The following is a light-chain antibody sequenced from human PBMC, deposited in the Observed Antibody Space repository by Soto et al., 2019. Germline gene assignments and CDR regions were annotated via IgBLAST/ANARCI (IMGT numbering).Light chain of an antibody. Sequence: QSALTQPASVSGSPGQSITISCTGTSSDVGGYNYVSWYQQHPGKAPKLMIYEVSYRPSGVSNRFSGSKSGNTASLTISGLQAEDEADYYCSSYTSSSTLVVFGRGTKLTVL. CDR3: SSYTSSSTLVV. CDR1: SSDVGGYNY. J-gene: IGLJ2*01. CDR2: EVS. V-gene: IGLV2-14*01.